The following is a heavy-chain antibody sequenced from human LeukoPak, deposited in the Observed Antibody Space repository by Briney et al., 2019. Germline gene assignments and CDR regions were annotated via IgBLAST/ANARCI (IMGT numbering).Heavy chain of an antibody. D-gene: IGHD1-26*01. V-gene: IGHV3-66*01. J-gene: IGHJ4*02. CDR3: AGTFRTANSVTYRDFAY. CDR1: GFTVSNNY. Sequence: GGSLRLSCAASGFTVSNNYMSWVRQAPGKGLEWVSVIYSGGSTYYADSVKGRFTISRDTSKNTLFLQMNGLRVEDTAVYYCAGTFRTANSVTYRDFAYWGQGTLVTVSS. CDR2: IYSGGST.